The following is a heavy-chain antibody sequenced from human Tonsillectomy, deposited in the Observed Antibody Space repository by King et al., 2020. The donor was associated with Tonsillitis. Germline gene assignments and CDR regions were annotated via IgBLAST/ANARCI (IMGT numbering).Heavy chain of an antibody. CDR1: GFTFSTYS. CDR2: ISGSSSTI. CDR3: ARDWPGVGIDKWNDHLDY. D-gene: IGHD1-20*01. J-gene: IGHJ4*02. V-gene: IGHV3-48*02. Sequence: VQLVESGGGLVQPGGSLRLSCAASGFTFSTYSMNWVRQAPGKGLEWLSYISGSSSTIYYADSVKGRFTISRDNAKNSLYLQMNSLRDEDTAVYYCARDWPGVGIDKWNDHLDYWGQGTLVTVSS.